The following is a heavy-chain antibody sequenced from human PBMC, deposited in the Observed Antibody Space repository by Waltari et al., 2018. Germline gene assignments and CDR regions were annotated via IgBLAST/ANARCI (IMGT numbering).Heavy chain of an antibody. V-gene: IGHV4-39*01. Sequence: QLQLQESGPGLVKPSETLSLTCTVSGGSISSSSYYWGWIRQPPGKGLEWIGSLYYSGSTYYNPSLKSRVTISVDTSKNQFSLKLSSVTAADTAVYYCASWELYSPADYWGQGTLVTVSS. J-gene: IGHJ4*02. D-gene: IGHD3-10*01. CDR1: GGSISSSSYY. CDR3: ASWELYSPADY. CDR2: LYYSGST.